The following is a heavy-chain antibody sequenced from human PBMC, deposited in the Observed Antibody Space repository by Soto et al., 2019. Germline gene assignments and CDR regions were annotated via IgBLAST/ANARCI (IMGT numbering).Heavy chain of an antibody. CDR2: INPNSGGT. J-gene: IGHJ4*02. CDR3: ARGYDSSSWYYFDY. D-gene: IGHD6-13*01. V-gene: IGHV1-2*04. CDR1: GYTFTGYY. Sequence: SVKVSCKASGYTFTGYYMHWVRQAPGQGLEWMGWINPNSGGTNYAQKFQGWVTMTRDTSISTAYMELSRLRSDDTAVYYCARGYDSSSWYYFDYWGQGTLVTVSS.